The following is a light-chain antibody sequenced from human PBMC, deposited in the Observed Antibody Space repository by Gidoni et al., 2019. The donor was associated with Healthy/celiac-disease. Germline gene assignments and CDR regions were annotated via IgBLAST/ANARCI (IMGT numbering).Light chain of an antibody. Sequence: EIVMTQSPATLSVSPGERSTLSCRASQSVSSNLALYQQKPGQAPRLLIYGASTRATGIPARFSGSGSGTEFTLTISRLQFEDFAVYYCQQYNNWPLWTFGQXTKVEIK. CDR2: GAS. CDR1: QSVSSN. V-gene: IGKV3-15*01. J-gene: IGKJ1*01. CDR3: QQYNNWPLWT.